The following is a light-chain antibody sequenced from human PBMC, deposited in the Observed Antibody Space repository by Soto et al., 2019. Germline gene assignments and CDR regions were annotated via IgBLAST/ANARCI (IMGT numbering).Light chain of an antibody. CDR1: QSVSSN. Sequence: EIVMTQSPATLSVSPGERATLSCRASQSVSSNFASYQQRPAQAPRLLIYAVSTRATGVPTRFSGSGSGTEFTLTISSLESEDFAVYYCQQYHDWPLTCGGGTGVEIK. V-gene: IGKV3D-15*01. CDR2: AVS. CDR3: QQYHDWPLT. J-gene: IGKJ4*01.